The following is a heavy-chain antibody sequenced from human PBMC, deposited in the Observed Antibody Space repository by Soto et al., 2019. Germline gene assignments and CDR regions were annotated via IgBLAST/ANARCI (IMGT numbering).Heavy chain of an antibody. CDR1: GGTFSSYR. CDR3: VRDSGAKLSSS. J-gene: IGHJ4*02. CDR2: IVPIYRTA. D-gene: IGHD6-13*01. Sequence: SVKVSCKASGGTFSSYRINWVRQAPGQGLEWVGGIVPIYRTADYAQKFQGRVTITADESARTSYMELRSLKSQDTAVYYCVRDSGAKLSSSWGQGARVTVAS. V-gene: IGHV1-69*13.